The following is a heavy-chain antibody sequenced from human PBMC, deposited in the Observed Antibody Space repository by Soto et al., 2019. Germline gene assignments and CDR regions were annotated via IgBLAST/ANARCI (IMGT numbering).Heavy chain of an antibody. CDR3: ARLIAAAGTLDY. CDR1: GGSISSGDYY. D-gene: IGHD6-13*01. Sequence: QVQLQESGPGLVKPSQTLSLTCTVSGGSISSGDYYWSWIRQPPGKGLEWIGYIYYSGSTYYNPSLKSRVTISVDTAKNQCSRKLSSVTAADTAVYYCARLIAAAGTLDYWGQGTLVTVSS. J-gene: IGHJ4*02. V-gene: IGHV4-30-4*01. CDR2: IYYSGST.